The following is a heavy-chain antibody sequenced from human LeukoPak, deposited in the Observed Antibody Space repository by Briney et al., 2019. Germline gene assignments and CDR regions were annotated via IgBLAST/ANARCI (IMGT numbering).Heavy chain of an antibody. CDR1: GFTFSSYS. Sequence: GGSLRLSCAASGFTFSSYSMTWVRQAPGKGLEWVSGISFSGGSTYYADSVKGRFTISRDNSKNTLYLQMNSLRAEDTAVYYCARIKEYYYDSSGYDAFDIWGQGTMVTVSS. CDR2: ISFSGGST. J-gene: IGHJ3*02. D-gene: IGHD3-22*01. CDR3: ARIKEYYYDSSGYDAFDI. V-gene: IGHV3-23*01.